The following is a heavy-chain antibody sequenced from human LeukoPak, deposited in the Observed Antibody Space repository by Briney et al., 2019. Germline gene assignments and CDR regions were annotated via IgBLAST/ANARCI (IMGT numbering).Heavy chain of an antibody. CDR1: GGSINSCY. J-gene: IGHJ6*02. D-gene: IGHD6-19*01. CDR3: ARSIVVAGFVSDYYYYGMDV. Sequence: PSETLSLTCTVSGGSINSCYWSWIRQPPGKGLEWVGYIYYSGSPTYNPSLKSRVAISIHTSKKHFSLKLSSVTAADTAVYYCARSIVVAGFVSDYYYYGMDVWGQGTTVTVSS. V-gene: IGHV4-59*08. CDR2: IYYSGSP.